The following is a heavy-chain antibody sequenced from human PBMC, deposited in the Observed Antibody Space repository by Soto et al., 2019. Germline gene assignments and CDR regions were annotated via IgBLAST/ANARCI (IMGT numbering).Heavy chain of an antibody. J-gene: IGHJ5*02. Sequence: PGGSLRLSCASSGFTFSGYYMSWIRQAPGKGLEWLSYISPGSRYPAYADSVKGRFTISRDNARRSLSLQMNSLTVDDTAIYYCVRGGGGGLFDPWGQGSMVTVSS. CDR3: VRGGGGGLFDP. D-gene: IGHD2-15*01. CDR2: ISPGSRYP. CDR1: GFTFSGYY. V-gene: IGHV3-11*06.